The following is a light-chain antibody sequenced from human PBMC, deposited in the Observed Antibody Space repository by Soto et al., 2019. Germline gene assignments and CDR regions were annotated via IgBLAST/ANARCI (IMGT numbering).Light chain of an antibody. CDR1: QSVSSN. V-gene: IGKV3-15*01. J-gene: IGKJ1*01. Sequence: EIVMTQSPATLSVSPGERATLSCRASQSVSSNLAWYQQKPGQAPRLLIYGASTRATGIPARFSGSGSGTEFTLTISSLQYEDCAVYYCQQDNNWPTFGQGTKVEIK. CDR2: GAS. CDR3: QQDNNWPT.